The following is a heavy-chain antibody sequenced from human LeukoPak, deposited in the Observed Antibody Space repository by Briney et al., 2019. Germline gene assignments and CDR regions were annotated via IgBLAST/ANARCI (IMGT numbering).Heavy chain of an antibody. J-gene: IGHJ5*02. CDR2: ISSSGSTI. D-gene: IGHD3-9*01. CDR3: ARDYDILTGYYNP. V-gene: IGHV3-11*01. CDR1: GFTFSDYY. Sequence: PGGSLRLSCAASGFTFSDYYMSWIRQAPGKGLEWVSYISSSGSTIYYADSVKGRFTISRDNSKNTLYLQMNSLRAEDTAVYYCARDYDILTGYYNPWGQGTLVTVSS.